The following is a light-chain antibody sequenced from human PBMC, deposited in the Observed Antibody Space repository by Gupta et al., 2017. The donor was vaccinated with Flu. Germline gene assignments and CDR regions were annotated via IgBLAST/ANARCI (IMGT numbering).Light chain of an antibody. V-gene: IGLV1-51*01. CDR1: SSNIGRYNY. CDR3: ATWDNSLSGVI. J-gene: IGLJ2*01. Sequence: QSVLTQPPPVSAAPGQEVTISCSGSSSNIGRYNYVRRYQQGPGAAPTLLIYENNRRPAGIPDRFSASKADTAATLGITRVQTGDEADYYCATWDNSLSGVIFGGGTKLTVL. CDR2: ENN.